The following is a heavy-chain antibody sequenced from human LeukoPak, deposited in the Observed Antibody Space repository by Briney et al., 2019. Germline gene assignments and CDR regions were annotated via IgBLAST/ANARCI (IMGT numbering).Heavy chain of an antibody. V-gene: IGHV1-18*01. Sequence: ASVKVPCKASGYTFTSYGISWVRQAPGQGLEWMGWISAYNGNTNYAQKLQGRVTMTTDTSTSTAYMELRSLRSDDTAVYYCARVVGGSYFNWFDPWGQGTLVTVSS. CDR3: ARVVGGSYFNWFDP. J-gene: IGHJ5*02. D-gene: IGHD1-26*01. CDR2: ISAYNGNT. CDR1: GYTFTSYG.